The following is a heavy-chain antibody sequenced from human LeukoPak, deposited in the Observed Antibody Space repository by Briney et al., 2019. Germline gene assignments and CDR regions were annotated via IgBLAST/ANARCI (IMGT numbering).Heavy chain of an antibody. CDR1: GGSISSYY. CDR3: AREGYCSCGSCYAGQNWFDP. J-gene: IGHJ5*02. CDR2: IYYSGST. D-gene: IGHD2-15*01. Sequence: SETLSLTCTVSGGSISSYYWSWIRQPPGKGLEWIGYIYYSGSTYYNPSLKSRVTISVDRSKNQFSLELSSVTAADTAVYYCAREGYCSCGSCYAGQNWFDPWGQGTLVTVSS. V-gene: IGHV4-59*12.